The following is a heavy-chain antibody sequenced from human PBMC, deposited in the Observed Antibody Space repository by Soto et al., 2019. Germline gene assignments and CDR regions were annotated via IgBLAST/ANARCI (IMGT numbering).Heavy chain of an antibody. D-gene: IGHD6-19*01. J-gene: IGHJ5*02. CDR1: GYTFTSYG. V-gene: IGHV1-18*01. CDR2: ISAYNGNT. Sequence: ASVKVSCKASGYTFTSYGISWVRQAPGQGLEWMGRISAYNGNTNYAQKLQGRVTMTTDTSTSTAYMELRSLRSDDTAVYYCARVVSPIQAVAVWFDPWGQGTLVTVSS. CDR3: ARVVSPIQAVAVWFDP.